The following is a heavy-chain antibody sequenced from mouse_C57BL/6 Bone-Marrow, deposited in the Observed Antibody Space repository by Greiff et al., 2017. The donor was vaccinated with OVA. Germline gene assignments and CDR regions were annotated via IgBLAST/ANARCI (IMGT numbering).Heavy chain of an antibody. D-gene: IGHD2-4*01. CDR3: ARSSDFRRIMDY. J-gene: IGHJ4*01. CDR1: GYTFTSYW. CDR2: INPSNGGT. Sequence: VQLQQPGTELVKPGASVKLSCKASGYTFTSYWMHWVKQRPGQGLEWIGNINPSNGGTNYNEKFKSKATLTVDKYSTTAYMQLSSLTSEDSAVYYCARSSDFRRIMDYWGHGTSVTVSS. V-gene: IGHV1-53*01.